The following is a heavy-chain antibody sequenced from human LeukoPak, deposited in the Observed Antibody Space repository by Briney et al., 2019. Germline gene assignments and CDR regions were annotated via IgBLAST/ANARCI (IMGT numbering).Heavy chain of an antibody. Sequence: GGSLRLSCAASGFTFSSYWMSWVRQAPGKGLEWVANIKQDGSEKYYVDSVKGRFTISRDNAKNSRYLQMNSLRAEDTAVYYCARRLRRYFDWPPYYFDYWGQGTLVTVSS. J-gene: IGHJ4*02. D-gene: IGHD3-9*01. V-gene: IGHV3-7*01. CDR3: ARRLRRYFDWPPYYFDY. CDR1: GFTFSSYW. CDR2: IKQDGSEK.